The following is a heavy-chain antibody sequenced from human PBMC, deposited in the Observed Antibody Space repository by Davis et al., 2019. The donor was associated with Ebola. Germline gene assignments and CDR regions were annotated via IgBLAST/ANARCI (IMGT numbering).Heavy chain of an antibody. D-gene: IGHD3-10*01. CDR3: AKDFVSNYYGSMKSPLEN. V-gene: IGHV3-9*01. J-gene: IGHJ4*02. Sequence: SLKISCAASGFTFDDYAMHWVRQAPGKGLEWVSGISWNSGSIGYADSVKGRFTISRDNSKKMLFLQMDSLTAEDTAIFYCAKDFVSNYYGSMKSPLENWGQGTLVTVSS. CDR1: GFTFDDYA. CDR2: ISWNSGSI.